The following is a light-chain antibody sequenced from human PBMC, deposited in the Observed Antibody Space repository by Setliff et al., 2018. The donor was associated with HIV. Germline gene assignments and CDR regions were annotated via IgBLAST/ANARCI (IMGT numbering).Light chain of an antibody. Sequence: LTQPASVSGSPGQSITISCTGTSSDVGSYNLVSWYQQYSGKAPQLMIFEDNKRPSGVSNRFSGSKSGNTASLTISGLQAEDEADYYCCAYAGDSISIFGGGTKVTVL. J-gene: IGLJ2*01. CDR1: SSDVGSYNL. CDR3: CAYAGDSISI. CDR2: EDN. V-gene: IGLV2-23*01.